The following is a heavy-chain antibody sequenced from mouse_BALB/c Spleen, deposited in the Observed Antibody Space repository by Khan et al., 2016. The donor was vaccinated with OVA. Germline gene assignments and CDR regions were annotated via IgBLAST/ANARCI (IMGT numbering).Heavy chain of an antibody. D-gene: IGHD4-1*01. V-gene: IGHV1S136*01. J-gene: IGHJ3*01. CDR1: GYTFTNYV. CDR3: AREASSWDFSFPY. Sequence: VQLQQSGPELVEPGASVKMSCKASGYTFTNYVMHWVKQKPGQGLEWIGYINPYNAGTRYNETFKGKATLTSDISSTTAYMELRSLTSEDSAVYYCAREASSWDFSFPYWGQGTLVTVSA. CDR2: INPYNAGT.